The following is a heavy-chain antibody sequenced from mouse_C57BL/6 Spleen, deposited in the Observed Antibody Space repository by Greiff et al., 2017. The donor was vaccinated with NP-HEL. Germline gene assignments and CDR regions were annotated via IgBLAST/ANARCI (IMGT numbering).Heavy chain of an antibody. Sequence: EVQLQESGPELVKPGASVKISRKGSGYPFPDYNMNWVKQSNGKRLEWIGVINPNYGTTSYNQQFKGKATLTVDQSSSTAFMQLNSLTSEDSAVYYCVRGNDGYYAMDDWGQGTSVTVSS. CDR3: VRGNDGYYAMDD. D-gene: IGHD2-3*01. CDR2: INPNYGTT. CDR1: GYPFPDYN. V-gene: IGHV1-39*01. J-gene: IGHJ4*01.